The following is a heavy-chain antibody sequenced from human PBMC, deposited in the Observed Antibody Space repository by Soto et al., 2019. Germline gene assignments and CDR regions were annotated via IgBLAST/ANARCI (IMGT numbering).Heavy chain of an antibody. J-gene: IGHJ5*01. V-gene: IGHV4-30-4*01. CDR2: IYKSATT. D-gene: IGHD1-26*01. Sequence: SETLSLPCSVSGDSISNLDYFWAWIRQPPGQALEYIGYIYKSATTYYYPSIESPVAISVGPSKSQFSPNVTSVTAADTAVYFCARGRYSLTGTCCSNCFDSWGQGALVTVSS. CDR3: ARGRYSLTGTCCSNCFDS. CDR1: GDSISNLDYF.